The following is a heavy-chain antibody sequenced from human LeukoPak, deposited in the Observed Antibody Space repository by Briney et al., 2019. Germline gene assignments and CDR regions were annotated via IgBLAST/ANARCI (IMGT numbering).Heavy chain of an antibody. CDR1: GGPISSYY. D-gene: IGHD3-3*01. Sequence: SETLSLLCTVSGGPISSYYWRWIRQPPGKGLEWIGYNYYSGSTNYNPSLKSRVSISVDTSKNQFSLKLSSVTAADTAGYYCARDLRAASNWFDPWGQGTLVTVSS. V-gene: IGHV4-59*01. CDR2: NYYSGST. J-gene: IGHJ5*02. CDR3: ARDLRAASNWFDP.